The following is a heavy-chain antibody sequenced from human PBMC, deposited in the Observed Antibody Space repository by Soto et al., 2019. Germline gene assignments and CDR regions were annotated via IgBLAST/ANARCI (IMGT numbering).Heavy chain of an antibody. D-gene: IGHD5-18*01. CDR1: GYSISSGYY. CDR3: ARNVDTAMALLTTPVGAFDI. CDR2: IYHSGST. V-gene: IGHV4-38-2*02. Sequence: SETLSLTCTVSGYSISSGYYWGWIRQPPGKGLEWIGSIYHSGSTYYNPSLKSRVTISVDTSKNQFSLKLSSGTAADTAVYYCARNVDTAMALLTTPVGAFDIWGQGTMVTVSS. J-gene: IGHJ3*02.